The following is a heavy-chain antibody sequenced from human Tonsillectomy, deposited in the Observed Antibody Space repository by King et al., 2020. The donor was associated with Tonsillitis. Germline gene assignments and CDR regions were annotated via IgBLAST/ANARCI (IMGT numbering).Heavy chain of an antibody. J-gene: IGHJ4*02. CDR3: ARDGRDYGDYEGFEY. V-gene: IGHV1-18*04. Sequence: VQLVESGAEIKKPGASVRVSCTASGYTFTTYGINWVRQAPGQGLEWMGWISTYSGNTNYAQKLQGRATMTTDTSTSTAYMELKSLRSDDTAVYYCARDGRDYGDYEGFEYWGQGTLATVSS. D-gene: IGHD4-17*01. CDR1: GYTFTTYG. CDR2: ISTYSGNT.